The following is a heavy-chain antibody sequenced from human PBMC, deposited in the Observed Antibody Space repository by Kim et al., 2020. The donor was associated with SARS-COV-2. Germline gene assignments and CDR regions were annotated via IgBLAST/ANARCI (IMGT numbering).Heavy chain of an antibody. Sequence: GGSLRLSCATSGFTFSSYWMHWVRQAPGKGLVWVTRLSNDGIKTFYADSVVKGRFTISRDVAKKTLYLQMDSLSAEDTAVYYCVRERGSKLDSWGQGTLVLVSA. CDR2: LSNDGIKT. CDR3: VRERGSKLDS. CDR1: GFTFSSYW. V-gene: IGHV3-74*01. J-gene: IGHJ5*01. D-gene: IGHD3-10*01.